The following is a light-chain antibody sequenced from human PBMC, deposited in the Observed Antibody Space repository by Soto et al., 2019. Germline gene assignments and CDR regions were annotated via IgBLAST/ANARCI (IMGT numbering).Light chain of an antibody. CDR1: QSIGRW. Sequence: IQMTQSPSILSASLGDTVTVTCRASQSIGRWLAWYQQKPGKAPKLLIFDASTLENGVPARFSGIRSGPEFSLTISSMKPDDFATYYCQQYYSYWTFGQGTKVDIK. CDR2: DAS. J-gene: IGKJ1*01. V-gene: IGKV1-5*01. CDR3: QQYYSYWT.